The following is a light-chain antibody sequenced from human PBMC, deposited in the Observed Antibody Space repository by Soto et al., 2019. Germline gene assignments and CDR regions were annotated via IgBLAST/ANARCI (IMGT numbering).Light chain of an antibody. CDR2: EVT. CDR1: ASDGGVYNY. J-gene: IGLJ1*01. Sequence: GLTEPPSASGSLGQSVTISCTGTASDGGVYNYVSWYQQHPGKAPKLMIYEVTKRPSGVPDRFSGSKSGNTASLTVSGLQAEDEADYYCSSYAGSSTLYVFGTGTTVTVL. CDR3: SSYAGSSTLYV. V-gene: IGLV2-8*01.